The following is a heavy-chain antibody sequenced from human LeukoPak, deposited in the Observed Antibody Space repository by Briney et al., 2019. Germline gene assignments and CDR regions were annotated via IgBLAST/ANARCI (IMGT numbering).Heavy chain of an antibody. V-gene: IGHV3-7*04. J-gene: IGHJ6*02. D-gene: IGHD2-15*01. CDR2: IKQDGSEK. Sequence: GGSLRLSCAASGFTFSNYWMSWVRQASGKGLEWVANIKQDGSEKYYVDSVKGRFTISRDNAKNSLYLQMNSLRAEDTAVYYCARDGGRQWRHGDYGMDVWGQGTTVTVSS. CDR1: GFTFSNYW. CDR3: ARDGGRQWRHGDYGMDV.